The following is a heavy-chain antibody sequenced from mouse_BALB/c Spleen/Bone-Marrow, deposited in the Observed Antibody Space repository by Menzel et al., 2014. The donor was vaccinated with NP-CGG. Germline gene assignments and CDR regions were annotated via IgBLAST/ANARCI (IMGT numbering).Heavy chain of an antibody. V-gene: IGHV1-69*01. CDR2: IDTSDSYT. D-gene: IGHD4-1*01. CDR3: ARGDWDDAY. CDR1: GYTFTDYW. J-gene: IGHJ3*01. Sequence: VQLQQSEAELVMPGASVKMSCKASGYTFTDYWMHWVKQRPGQGLEWIGAIDTSDSYTSYNQKFKGKATLTVDESSSTAYMQLSSLTSEDSAVYYCARGDWDDAYWGQGTLVTVSA.